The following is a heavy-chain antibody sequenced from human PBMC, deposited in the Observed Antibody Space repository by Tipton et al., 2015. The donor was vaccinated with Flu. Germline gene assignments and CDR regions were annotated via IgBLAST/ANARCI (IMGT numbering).Heavy chain of an antibody. Sequence: TLSLTCTVSGGSIRSSSYYWGWIRQPPGKGPEWIGSMLYGGSTYYNPSLESRVTISLDTSKNQFSLKLSSVTAADTAVYYCARGPQVPVWPYYYGMDVWGQGTTVTVSS. CDR2: MLYGGST. V-gene: IGHV4-39*07. D-gene: IGHD2-2*01. J-gene: IGHJ6*02. CDR3: ARGPQVPVWPYYYGMDV. CDR1: GGSIRSSSYY.